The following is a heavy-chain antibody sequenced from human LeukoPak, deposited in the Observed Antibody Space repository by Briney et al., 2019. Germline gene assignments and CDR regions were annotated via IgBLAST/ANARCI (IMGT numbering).Heavy chain of an antibody. CDR2: IIPIFGIA. Sequence: SVKVSCKASGYTFTSYYMHWVRQAPGQGLEWMGRIIPIFGIANYAQKFQGRVTITADKSTSTAYMELSSLRSEDTAVYYCARDIAVAGYGLAYWGQGTLVTVSS. J-gene: IGHJ4*02. V-gene: IGHV1-69*04. D-gene: IGHD6-19*01. CDR1: GYTFTSYY. CDR3: ARDIAVAGYGLAY.